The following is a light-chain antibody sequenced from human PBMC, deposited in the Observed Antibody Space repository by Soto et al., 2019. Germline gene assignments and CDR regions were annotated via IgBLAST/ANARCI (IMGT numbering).Light chain of an antibody. CDR3: GAWEANLHGYV. J-gene: IGLJ1*01. V-gene: IGLV1-44*01. CDR1: SSNIGSES. CDR2: GNN. Sequence: QSVLTQPPSASGTPGQRVTISCSGGSSNIGSESVNWYQHLPGAAPKLLIFGNNQRPSGVPDRFSGSKSGTSASLAISGLQSEDEADYYCGAWEANLHGYVFGSGTTVTVL.